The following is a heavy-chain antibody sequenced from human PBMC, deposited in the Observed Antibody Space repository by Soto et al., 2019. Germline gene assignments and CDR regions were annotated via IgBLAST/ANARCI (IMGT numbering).Heavy chain of an antibody. CDR2: INHSGST. Sequence: PSETLSLTCAVYGGCFSGYYWSWIRQPPGKGLEWIGEINHSGSTNYNPSLKSRVTISVDTSKNQFSLKLSSVTAADTAVYYCARRRAVAGTSNWFDPCGQGTLVTVPA. D-gene: IGHD6-19*01. V-gene: IGHV4-34*01. CDR1: GGCFSGYY. CDR3: ARRRAVAGTSNWFDP. J-gene: IGHJ5*02.